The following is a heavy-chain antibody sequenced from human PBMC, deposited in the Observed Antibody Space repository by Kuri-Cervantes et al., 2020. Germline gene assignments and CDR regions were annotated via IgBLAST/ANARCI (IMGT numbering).Heavy chain of an antibody. Sequence: GESLKISCAASGFTVSSNYMSWVRQAPGKGLEWVSVIYSGGSTYYADSVKDRFTISRDNSKNTLYLQMNSLRAEDTAVYYCAKSRGLVRHGMDVWGQGTTVTVSS. CDR2: IYSGGST. CDR3: AKSRGLVRHGMDV. J-gene: IGHJ6*02. CDR1: GFTVSSNY. V-gene: IGHV3-53*01. D-gene: IGHD3/OR15-3a*01.